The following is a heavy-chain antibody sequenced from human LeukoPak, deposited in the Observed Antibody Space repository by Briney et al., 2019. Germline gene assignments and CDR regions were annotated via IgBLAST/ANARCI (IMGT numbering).Heavy chain of an antibody. D-gene: IGHD6-6*01. J-gene: IGHJ4*02. CDR3: AKGLSRSSFEN. CDR2: ISGSGGST. V-gene: IGHV3-23*01. CDR1: GFSFGSYA. Sequence: GGSLRLSCAASGFSFGSYAMSWVRQAPGKGLEWVSAISGSGGSTYYADSVKGRFTISRGNSKNTLYLQMNSLRAEDTAVYYCAKGLSRSSFENWGQGTLVTVSS.